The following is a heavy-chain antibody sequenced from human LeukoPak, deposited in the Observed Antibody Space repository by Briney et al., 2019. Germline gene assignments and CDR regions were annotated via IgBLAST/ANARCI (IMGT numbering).Heavy chain of an antibody. Sequence: SVKVSCKASGGTFSGYDMNWVRQAPGQGLEWMGRIIPMFGITNYAQKFQGRVTITADKSTNTGYMELSSLRSDDTAVYYCARGAEGSSTLATHLDYFDYWGQGTLVTVSS. CDR1: GGTFSGYD. D-gene: IGHD6-13*01. J-gene: IGHJ4*02. V-gene: IGHV1-69*04. CDR2: IIPMFGIT. CDR3: ARGAEGSSTLATHLDYFDY.